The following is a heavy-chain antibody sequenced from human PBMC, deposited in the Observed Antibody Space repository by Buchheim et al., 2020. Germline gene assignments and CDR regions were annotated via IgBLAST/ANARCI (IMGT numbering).Heavy chain of an antibody. CDR1: GYTFTSYY. V-gene: IGHV1-46*01. D-gene: IGHD1-26*01. CDR3: ARGVWAHGGSYYYGMDV. CDR2: INPSGGST. Sequence: QVQLVQSGAEVKKPGASVKVSCKASGYTFTSYYMHWVRQAPGQGLEWMGIINPSGGSTSYAQTFQGRVTMTRDTSTSTLYMELSSLRSEDAAVYYCARGVWAHGGSYYYGMDVWGQGTT. J-gene: IGHJ6*02.